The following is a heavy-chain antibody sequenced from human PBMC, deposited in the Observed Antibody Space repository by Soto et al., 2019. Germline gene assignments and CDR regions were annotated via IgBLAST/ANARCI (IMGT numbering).Heavy chain of an antibody. CDR2: IYPGASAT. CDR1: GYSFTKYW. V-gene: IGHV5-51*01. CDR3: EWRGDLPYFAF. D-gene: IGHD5-12*01. Sequence: GQSLKISCQGSGYSFTKYWIGWVRQMPGKGLEWMGNIYPGASATRYSPSFQGQVTISADKSISTAYLQWSSLQASDTAIYYCEWRGDLPYFAFWATGTLVTVSS. J-gene: IGHJ4*02.